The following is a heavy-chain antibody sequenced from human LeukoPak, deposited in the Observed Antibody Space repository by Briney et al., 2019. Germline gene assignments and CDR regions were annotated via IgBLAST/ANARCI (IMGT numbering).Heavy chain of an antibody. CDR1: GGSFSGYY. Sequence: PSETLSLTCAVYGGSFSGYYWSWIRQPPGKGLEWIGEINHSGSTNYNPSPKSRVTISVDTSKNQFSLKLSSVTAADTAVYYCARVQGHSGYEVPDPGFDYWGQGTLVTVSS. CDR3: ARVQGHSGYEVPDPGFDY. D-gene: IGHD5-12*01. CDR2: INHSGST. V-gene: IGHV4-34*01. J-gene: IGHJ4*02.